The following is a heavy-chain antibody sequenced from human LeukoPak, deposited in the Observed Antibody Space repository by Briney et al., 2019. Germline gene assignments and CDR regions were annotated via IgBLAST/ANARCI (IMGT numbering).Heavy chain of an antibody. Sequence: SETLSLTCTVSGGSISSHYWSWIRQPPGKGLEWIAYLFDSVNTKDNPSLQSRLTLSADTSKNQFSLRLSSVTAADTAVYYCATIKRGSIFGYFDFWGQGIEVTVSS. CDR2: LFDSVNT. CDR3: ATIKRGSIFGYFDF. D-gene: IGHD5-18*01. J-gene: IGHJ4*02. V-gene: IGHV4-59*11. CDR1: GGSISSHY.